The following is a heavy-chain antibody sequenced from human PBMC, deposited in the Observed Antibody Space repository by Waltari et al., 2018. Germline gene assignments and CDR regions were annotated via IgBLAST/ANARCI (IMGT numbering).Heavy chain of an antibody. CDR1: GFTFSSYE. J-gene: IGHJ4*02. CDR3: ARDPPPLAYCGGDCYPFDY. V-gene: IGHV3-48*03. D-gene: IGHD2-21*02. Sequence: EVQLVESGGGLVQPGGSLRLSCAASGFTFSSYEMNWLRQAPGQGLEWVSYISSIGSTKYYADSVKGRFTISGDNAKNSLYLQMNSLRAEDTAVYYCARDPPPLAYCGGDCYPFDYWGQGTLVTVSS. CDR2: ISSIGSTK.